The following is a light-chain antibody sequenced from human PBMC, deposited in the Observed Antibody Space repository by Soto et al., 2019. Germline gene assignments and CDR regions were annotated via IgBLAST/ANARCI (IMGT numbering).Light chain of an antibody. CDR2: DAS. Sequence: DIQMTQSPSTLSESVGDRVTITCGASQSISSWLAWYQQKPGKAPKLLIYDASNLESGVPSRFSGSGSGTEFTLTISSLQPDDFATYYCQQYNSYSYTFGQGTKLEIK. CDR1: QSISSW. V-gene: IGKV1-5*01. CDR3: QQYNSYSYT. J-gene: IGKJ2*01.